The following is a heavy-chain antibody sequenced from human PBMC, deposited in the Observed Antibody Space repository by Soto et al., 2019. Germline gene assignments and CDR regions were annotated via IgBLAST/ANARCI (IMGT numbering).Heavy chain of an antibody. CDR3: AHSAAYGGNWPFDD. CDR1: GFSLSTSGVG. V-gene: IGHV2-5*02. J-gene: IGHJ4*02. Sequence: QITLKESGPTLVKPTQTLTLTCTFSGFSLSTSGVGVGWIRQPPGKALEWLALIYWDDDKRYSPSLKSRLTLSKDPSKIQVVLTMTNMDPVDTATYYCAHSAAYGGNWPFDDWGQGNLVTVSS. D-gene: IGHD2-15*01. CDR2: IYWDDDK.